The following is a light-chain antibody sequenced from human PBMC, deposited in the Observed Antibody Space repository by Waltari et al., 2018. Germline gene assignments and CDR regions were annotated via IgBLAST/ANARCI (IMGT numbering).Light chain of an antibody. CDR3: QQYNSFPWT. CDR1: QSISSW. J-gene: IGKJ1*01. V-gene: IGKV1-5*03. CDR2: KAS. Sequence: DIQMTQSPSTLSASVGDRGTITCPASQSISSWLAWYPQTLGKAPNLLISKASSLESGVPSRFSGSRSGTEFTLTISSLQADDFATYFCQQYNSFPWTFGQGTKVEIK.